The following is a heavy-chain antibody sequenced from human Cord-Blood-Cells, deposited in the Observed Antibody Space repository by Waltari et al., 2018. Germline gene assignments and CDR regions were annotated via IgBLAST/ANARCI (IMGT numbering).Heavy chain of an antibody. CDR2: ISGSGSST. V-gene: IGHV3-23*01. D-gene: IGHD3-3*01. J-gene: IGHJ4*02. CDR1: GFTFSSYA. CDR3: AKDITIFGVVIIDY. Sequence: EVQLLESGGGLVQPGGSLRLSCAASGFTFSSYAMSWVRQAPGKGLEWVSAISGSGSSTYYADSVKGRFTISRDNSKNTLYLQMNSLRAEDTAVYYCAKDITIFGVVIIDYWGQGTLVTVSS.